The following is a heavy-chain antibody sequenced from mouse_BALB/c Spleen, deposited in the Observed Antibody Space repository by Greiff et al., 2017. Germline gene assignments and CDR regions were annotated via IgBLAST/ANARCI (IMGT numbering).Heavy chain of an antibody. J-gene: IGHJ4*01. V-gene: IGHV2-5-1*01. CDR2: IWRGGST. CDR3: AKNYGSSLYAMDY. D-gene: IGHD1-1*01. Sequence: LQQSGPSLVQPSQSLSITCTVSGFSLTSYGVHWVRQSPGKGLEWLGVIWRGGSTDYNAAFMSRLSITKDNSKSQVFFKMNSLQADDTAIYYCAKNYGSSLYAMDYWGQGTSVTVSS. CDR1: GFSLTSYG.